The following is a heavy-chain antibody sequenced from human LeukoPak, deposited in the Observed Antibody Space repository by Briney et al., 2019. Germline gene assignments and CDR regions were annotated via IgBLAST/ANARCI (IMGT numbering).Heavy chain of an antibody. J-gene: IGHJ6*03. CDR3: ARVEEGYGSGRRENYFYYYMDV. Sequence: PSETLSLTCTVSGGSISSYYWSWIRQPPGKGLEYIGYIHYSGSTNYNPSLKSRVTISVDTSKNQFSLKLSSVTAADTAMYYCARVEEGYGSGRRENYFYYYMDVWGKGTTVTISS. CDR1: GGSISSYY. D-gene: IGHD3-10*01. V-gene: IGHV4-59*01. CDR2: IHYSGST.